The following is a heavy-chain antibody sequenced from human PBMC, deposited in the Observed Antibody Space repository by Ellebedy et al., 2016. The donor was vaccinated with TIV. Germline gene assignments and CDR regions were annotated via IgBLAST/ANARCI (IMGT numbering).Heavy chain of an antibody. Sequence: GESLKISXAASGFTFSSYAMSWVRQAPGKGLEWVSAISGSGGSTYYADSVKGRFTISRDNSKNTLYLQMNSLRAEDTAVYYCAKEGAYDNWFDPWGQGTLVTVSS. D-gene: IGHD4-17*01. J-gene: IGHJ5*02. CDR1: GFTFSSYA. V-gene: IGHV3-23*01. CDR3: AKEGAYDNWFDP. CDR2: ISGSGGST.